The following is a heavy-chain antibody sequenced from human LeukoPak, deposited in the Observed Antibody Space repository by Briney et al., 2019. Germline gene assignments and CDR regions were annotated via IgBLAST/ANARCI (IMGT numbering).Heavy chain of an antibody. CDR3: AKSAAVVYGMDV. J-gene: IGHJ6*02. V-gene: IGHV3-30*18. Sequence: GRSLRLSCAASGFTFSGYGMHWVRQAPGKGLEWVALISYDGGNKYYADSVKGRFTISRGNSKNTLYLQMNSLTVEDTAVYYCAKSAAVVYGMDVWGQGTTVTVSS. D-gene: IGHD6-19*01. CDR1: GFTFSGYG. CDR2: ISYDGGNK.